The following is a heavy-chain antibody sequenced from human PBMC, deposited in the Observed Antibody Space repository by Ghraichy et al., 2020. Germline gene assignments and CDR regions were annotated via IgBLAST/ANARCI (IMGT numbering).Heavy chain of an antibody. CDR2: INPTSGGT. V-gene: IGHV1-2*02. Sequence: ASVKVSCKASGYTFTGYSMHWVRQAPGQGLEWMGWINPTSGGTNYAKMFQGSVTMTRDTSISTAYMELSRLRSDDTAVYYCARGNYDFWGGYYRYNWFDPWGQGTLVTVSS. D-gene: IGHD3-3*01. CDR1: GYTFTGYS. CDR3: ARGNYDFWGGYYRYNWFDP. J-gene: IGHJ5*02.